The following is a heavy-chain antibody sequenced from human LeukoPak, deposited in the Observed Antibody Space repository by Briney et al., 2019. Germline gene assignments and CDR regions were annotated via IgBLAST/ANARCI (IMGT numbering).Heavy chain of an antibody. V-gene: IGHV1-24*01. CDR2: FDPEDGET. D-gene: IGHD2-21*01. CDR3: ATGLPSPADAFDI. CDR1: GYTLTELS. J-gene: IGHJ3*02. Sequence: ASVKVSCKVSGYTLTELSMHWVRQAPGKGLEWMGGFDPEDGETIYAQKFQGRVTMTEDTSTHTAYMELSSLRSEDTAVYYCATGLPSPADAFDIWGQGTMVTVSS.